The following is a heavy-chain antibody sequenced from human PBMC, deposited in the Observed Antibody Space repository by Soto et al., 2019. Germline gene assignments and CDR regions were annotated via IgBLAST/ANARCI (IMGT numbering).Heavy chain of an antibody. J-gene: IGHJ4*02. D-gene: IGHD2-2*01. Sequence: QVQLQESGPGLVKPSETLSLTCTVSGGSISSYYWSWIRQPPGKGLEWIGYIYYSGSTNYNPSLQSRVTISVDTSKNQFSLKLSSVTAADTAVYYCARHAYCSSTSCLGYFDYWGQGTLVTVSS. CDR3: ARHAYCSSTSCLGYFDY. CDR1: GGSISSYY. CDR2: IYYSGST. V-gene: IGHV4-59*08.